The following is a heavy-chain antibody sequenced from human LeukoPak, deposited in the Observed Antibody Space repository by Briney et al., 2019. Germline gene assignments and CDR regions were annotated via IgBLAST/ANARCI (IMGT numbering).Heavy chain of an antibody. J-gene: IGHJ6*03. D-gene: IGHD7-27*01. CDR2: IYTSGST. V-gene: IGHV4-4*07. CDR3: ARGYNWGSPTRNFYYLDV. CDR1: GGSISSYY. Sequence: SETLSLTCTVSGGSISSYYWSWIRQPAGKGLEWIGRIYTSGSTNYNPSLKSRVTMSVDTSKNQFSLKLRSVTAADTAVYYCARGYNWGSPTRNFYYLDVWGKGTTVTVS.